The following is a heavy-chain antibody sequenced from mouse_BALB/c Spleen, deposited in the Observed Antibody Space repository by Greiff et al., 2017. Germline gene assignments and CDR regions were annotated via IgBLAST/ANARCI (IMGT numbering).Heavy chain of an antibody. V-gene: IGHV1-7*01. Sequence: QVQLQQSGAELAKPGASVKMSCKASGYTFTSYWMHWVKQRPGQGLEWIGYINPSTGYTEYNQKFKDKATLTADKSSSTAYMQLSSLTSEDSAVYYCARGGNNWYFDVWGAGTTVTVSS. CDR3: ARGGNNWYFDV. CDR1: GYTFTSYW. CDR2: INPSTGYT. J-gene: IGHJ1*01.